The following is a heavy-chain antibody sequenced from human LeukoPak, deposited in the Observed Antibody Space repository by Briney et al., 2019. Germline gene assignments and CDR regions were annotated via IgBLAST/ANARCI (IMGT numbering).Heavy chain of an antibody. D-gene: IGHD3-10*01. Sequence: PSETLSLTCAVYGGSFSGYYWSWTRHPPGKGLEWIGEINHSGSTNYNPSLKSRVTISVDTSKNQFSLKLSSVTAADTAVYYCAREANYYYGSGSYHFDYWGQGTLVTVSS. CDR1: GGSFSGYY. CDR3: AREANYYYGSGSYHFDY. J-gene: IGHJ4*02. CDR2: INHSGST. V-gene: IGHV4-34*01.